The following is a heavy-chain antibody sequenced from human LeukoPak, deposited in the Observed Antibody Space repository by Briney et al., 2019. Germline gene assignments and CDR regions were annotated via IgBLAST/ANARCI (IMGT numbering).Heavy chain of an antibody. CDR1: GFTFSSYA. CDR3: AKTRIAAAGTGAFDI. D-gene: IGHD6-13*01. V-gene: IGHV3-23*01. J-gene: IGHJ3*02. CDR2: FSATDGGT. Sequence: GGSLRLSCVASGFTFSSYALTWVRQAPGKGLEWVSAFSATDGGTYYADSVRGRFTISRDNSKNTLFLQMNSLRVEDTAVYYCAKTRIAAAGTGAFDIWGQGTLVTVFS.